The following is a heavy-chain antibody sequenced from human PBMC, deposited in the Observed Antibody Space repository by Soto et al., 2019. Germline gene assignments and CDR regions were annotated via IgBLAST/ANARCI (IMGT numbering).Heavy chain of an antibody. CDR3: ARDLGAVAALDS. CDR1: GFIFREYA. Sequence: QVHLVESGGSVVQPGASLRLSCAASGFIFREYAMHWVRKAPGKGLDWVAVISYDGSNEDYADSVKGRFTISRDNSKDTLYLQANSLRNEDTATYYCARDLGAVAALDSWGQGTLVTVSS. J-gene: IGHJ4*02. D-gene: IGHD6-19*01. CDR2: ISYDGSNE. V-gene: IGHV3-30*04.